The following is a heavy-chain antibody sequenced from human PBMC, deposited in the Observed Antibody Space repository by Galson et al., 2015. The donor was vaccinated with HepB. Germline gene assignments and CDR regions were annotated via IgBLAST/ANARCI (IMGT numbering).Heavy chain of an antibody. V-gene: IGHV3-11*06. CDR1: GFTFSDYY. D-gene: IGHD4-23*01. CDR3: ARVADVDYGDHSFFDY. J-gene: IGHJ4*02. Sequence: SLRLSCAASGFTFSDYYMAWIRQAPGKGLEWLSYISSSSLYTDYADSVKGRFTTSRDNAKNSLNLQMNSLRVDDTAVYYCARVADVDYGDHSFFDYWGQGAPVTVSS. CDR2: ISSSSLYT.